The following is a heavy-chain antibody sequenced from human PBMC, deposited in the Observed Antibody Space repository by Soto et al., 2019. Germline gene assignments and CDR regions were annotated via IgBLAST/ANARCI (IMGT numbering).Heavy chain of an antibody. Sequence: GGSLRLSCAASGFTFSSCWMHWVRQAPGKGLVWVSRVNSDGTSTTYADSVKGRFTISRDNAKNTLYLQMNSLRPVDTAVYYCARTYSRSAGDYWGQGTLVTVSS. CDR3: ARTYSRSAGDY. J-gene: IGHJ4*02. V-gene: IGHV3-74*01. D-gene: IGHD6-13*01. CDR2: VNSDGTST. CDR1: GFTFSSCW.